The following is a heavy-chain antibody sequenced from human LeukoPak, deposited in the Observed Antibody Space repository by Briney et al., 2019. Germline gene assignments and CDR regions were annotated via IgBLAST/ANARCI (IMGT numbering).Heavy chain of an antibody. D-gene: IGHD5-18*01. J-gene: IGHJ3*02. CDR1: GFTFSSYE. V-gene: IGHV3-48*03. CDR2: ISSSGGTI. Sequence: GGSLRLSCAASGFTFSSYEMNWVRQAPGKGLEWVSYISSSGGTIYYADSVKGRFTISRDNAKNSLYLQMNSLRAEDTAVYYCARARSSYGYGDAFDIWGQGTMVTVSS. CDR3: ARARSSYGYGDAFDI.